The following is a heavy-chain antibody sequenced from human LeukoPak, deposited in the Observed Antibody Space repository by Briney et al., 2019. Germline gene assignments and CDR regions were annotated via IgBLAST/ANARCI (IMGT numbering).Heavy chain of an antibody. V-gene: IGHV4-34*01. Sequence: SETLSLTCAVYGGSFSGYYWSWIRQPPGKGLEWIGEINHSGSTNYNPSLERRVTISVDTSKNQFSLRLSSVTAADTAVYYCASRDTSVGATDYYAMDVWGQGATVTVSS. J-gene: IGHJ6*02. CDR2: INHSGST. D-gene: IGHD1-26*01. CDR1: GGSFSGYY. CDR3: ASRDTSVGATDYYAMDV.